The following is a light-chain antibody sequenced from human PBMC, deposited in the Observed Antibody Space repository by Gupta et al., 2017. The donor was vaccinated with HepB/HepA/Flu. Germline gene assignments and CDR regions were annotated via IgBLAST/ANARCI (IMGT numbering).Light chain of an antibody. J-gene: IGKJ4*01. Sequence: DIVMTQSPLSLPVTPGEPASISCRSNQSLLHSNGYNFLDWYLQKPGQSPQLLIYLGSNRASGVPDRCSGSGSGTDFTLKISRVEADDVGVYYCRQTLQAPLTFGGGTKVEIK. V-gene: IGKV2-28*01. CDR3: RQTLQAPLT. CDR1: QSLLHSNGYNF. CDR2: LGS.